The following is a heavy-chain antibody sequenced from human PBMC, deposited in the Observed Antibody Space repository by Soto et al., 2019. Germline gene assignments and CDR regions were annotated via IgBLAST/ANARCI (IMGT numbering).Heavy chain of an antibody. D-gene: IGHD2-2*03. CDR2: ISAYNGNT. Sequence: GASVKVSCKASGYTFTSYGISWVRQAPGQGLEWMGWISAYNGNTNYAQKLQGRVTMTTDTSTSTAYMELRSLRSDDTAVYYCARDLDIVLVRAADWCNWFDPWAQGTLVTVSS. CDR3: ARDLDIVLVRAADWCNWFDP. V-gene: IGHV1-18*01. J-gene: IGHJ5*02. CDR1: GYTFTSYG.